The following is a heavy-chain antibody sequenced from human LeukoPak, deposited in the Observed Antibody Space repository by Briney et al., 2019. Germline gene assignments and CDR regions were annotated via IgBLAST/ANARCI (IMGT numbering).Heavy chain of an antibody. Sequence: GGSLRLSCSASGFTFSTYAMTWVRQAPGKGLEWVSGISGSGGSTYYADSVKGRFTISRDNSKNTLYLQMNSLRAEDTAVYFCAKGGSSFDYRGQGTLVTVSS. V-gene: IGHV3-23*01. CDR3: AKGGSSFDY. CDR2: ISGSGGST. D-gene: IGHD1-26*01. J-gene: IGHJ4*02. CDR1: GFTFSTYA.